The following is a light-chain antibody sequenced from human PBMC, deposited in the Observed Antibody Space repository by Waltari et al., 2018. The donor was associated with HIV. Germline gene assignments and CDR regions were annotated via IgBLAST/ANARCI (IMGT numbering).Light chain of an antibody. J-gene: IGLJ2*01. V-gene: IGLV1-44*01. CDR3: AAWDDNLNAL. CDR2: KNN. CDR1: RSNIGSNV. Sequence: QSALTQPPSASGTPGQRVTISCSGTRSNIGSNVVNWYQVLPKTAPKLPIYKNNHRPSGVPDRFSGSKSGTSASLAISGLHSEDEADYYGAAWDDNLNALFGGGTKLTVL.